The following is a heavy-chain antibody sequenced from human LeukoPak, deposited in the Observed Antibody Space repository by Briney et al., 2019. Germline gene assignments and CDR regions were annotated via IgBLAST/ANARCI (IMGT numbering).Heavy chain of an antibody. CDR2: INPSGGST. V-gene: IGHV1-46*01. D-gene: IGHD6-13*01. Sequence: ASVKVSCKASGYTFTSYFMHWVRQAPGQGLEWMGIINPSGGSTNYAQKLQGRVTMTTDTSTSTAYMELRSLRSDDTAVYYCARLIAAAGVNWFDPWGQGTLVTVSS. CDR3: ARLIAAAGVNWFDP. J-gene: IGHJ5*02. CDR1: GYTFTSYF.